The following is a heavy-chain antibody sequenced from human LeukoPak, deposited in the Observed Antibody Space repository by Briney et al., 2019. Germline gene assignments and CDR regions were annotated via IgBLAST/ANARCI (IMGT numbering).Heavy chain of an antibody. D-gene: IGHD1-26*01. V-gene: IGHV3-23*01. CDR1: GFTFSSYA. CDR3: AKDKGVGANDF. CDR2: ISGSGVST. Sequence: GGSLRLSCAASGFTFSSYAMSWVRQAPGKGLEWVSGISGSGVSTYYADSVKGRSTISRDNSKNTLYLQMNSLRAEDTAVYYCAKDKGVGANDFRGQGTLVTVSS. J-gene: IGHJ4*02.